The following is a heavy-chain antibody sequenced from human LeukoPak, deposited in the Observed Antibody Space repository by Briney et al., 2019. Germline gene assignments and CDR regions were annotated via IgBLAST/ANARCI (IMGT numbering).Heavy chain of an antibody. J-gene: IGHJ6*02. V-gene: IGHV3-66*01. CDR1: GFTVSSNY. CDR3: ASWPEVGDGMDV. CDR2: IYSGGST. D-gene: IGHD2-15*01. Sequence: GGSLRLSCAASGFTVSSNYMSWVRQAPGKGLEWVSVIYSGGSTYYADSVEGRFTISRDNSKNTLYLQMNSLRAEDTAVYYCASWPEVGDGMDVWGQGTTVTVSS.